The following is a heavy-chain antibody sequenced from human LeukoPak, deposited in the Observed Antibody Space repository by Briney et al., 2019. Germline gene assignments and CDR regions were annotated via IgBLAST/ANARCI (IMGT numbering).Heavy chain of an antibody. CDR3: ARPNSSWDFDY. Sequence: GGSLRLSCAASGFTVSSNYMSWVRQAPGKGLEWVSVIYSGGSTYYADSVKGRFTISRDNAKNSLYLQMNSLRAEDTAVYYCARPNSSWDFDYWGQGTLVTVSS. J-gene: IGHJ4*02. CDR1: GFTVSSNY. V-gene: IGHV3-53*01. D-gene: IGHD6-13*01. CDR2: IYSGGST.